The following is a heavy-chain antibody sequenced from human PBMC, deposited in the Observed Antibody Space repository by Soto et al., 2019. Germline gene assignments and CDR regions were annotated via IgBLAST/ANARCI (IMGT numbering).Heavy chain of an antibody. Sequence: ASVKVSCKVSGYTLTELSMHWVRQAPGKGLEWMGGFDPEDGETIYAQKFQGRVTMTEDTSTDTAYMELSSLRSEDTAVYYCATDGPDIVVVVAGRGAFDIWGQGTMVTVS. CDR2: FDPEDGET. CDR3: ATDGPDIVVVVAGRGAFDI. CDR1: GYTLTELS. J-gene: IGHJ3*02. V-gene: IGHV1-24*01. D-gene: IGHD2-15*01.